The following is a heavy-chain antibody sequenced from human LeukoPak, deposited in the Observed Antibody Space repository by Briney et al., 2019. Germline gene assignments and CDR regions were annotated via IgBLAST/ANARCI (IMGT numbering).Heavy chain of an antibody. D-gene: IGHD6-19*01. CDR2: ISGSGGST. J-gene: IGHJ3*02. CDR3: AKRVRYRAVAGALDAFDI. Sequence: GGSLRLSCAASGFTFSSYAMSWVRQAPGKGLEWVSAISGSGGSTYYADSVKGRFTISRDNSKNTLYLQMNSLRAEDTAVYYCAKRVRYRAVAGALDAFDIWGQGTMVTVSS. CDR1: GFTFSSYA. V-gene: IGHV3-23*01.